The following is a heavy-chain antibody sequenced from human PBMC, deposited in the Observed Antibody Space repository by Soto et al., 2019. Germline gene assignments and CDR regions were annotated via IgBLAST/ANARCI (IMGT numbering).Heavy chain of an antibody. CDR2: IIPILGIA. Sequence: QVQLVQSGAEVKKPGSSVKVSCKASGGTFSIYTISWVRQAPGQGLEWMGRIIPILGIANYAQKFQGRVTITADKSTSTAYMELSSLRSEDTAVYYCARGRDGKLGQHWGQGTLVTVSS. CDR1: GGTFSIYT. CDR3: ARGRDGKLGQH. V-gene: IGHV1-69*02. D-gene: IGHD7-27*01. J-gene: IGHJ1*01.